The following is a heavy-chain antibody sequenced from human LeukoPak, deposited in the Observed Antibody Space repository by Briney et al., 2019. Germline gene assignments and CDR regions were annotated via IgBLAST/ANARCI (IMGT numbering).Heavy chain of an antibody. CDR1: GGSISSGGYY. Sequence: PSETLSLTCTVSGGSISSGGYYWSWIRQPPGKGLEWIGYIYHSGSTYYNPSLKSRVTISVDRSKNQFSLKLSSVTAADTAVYYCARGLYYFDYWGQGTLVTVSS. D-gene: IGHD2-21*02. V-gene: IGHV4-30-2*01. CDR2: IYHSGST. CDR3: ARGLYYFDY. J-gene: IGHJ4*02.